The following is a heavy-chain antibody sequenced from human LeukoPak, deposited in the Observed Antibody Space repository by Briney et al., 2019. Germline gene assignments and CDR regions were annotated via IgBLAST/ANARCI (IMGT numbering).Heavy chain of an antibody. D-gene: IGHD6-6*01. CDR1: GFSFSSYS. Sequence: GGSLRLSCVVSGFSFSSYSMNWVREAPGKGLEWVSTISSGTGSYIYYADSVRGRFTISRDNAKNSLYLQMNSLRAEDTAVYYCARCSGVFGSSDYWGQGTLVTVSS. CDR2: ISSGTGSYI. J-gene: IGHJ4*02. CDR3: ARCSGVFGSSDY. V-gene: IGHV3-21*01.